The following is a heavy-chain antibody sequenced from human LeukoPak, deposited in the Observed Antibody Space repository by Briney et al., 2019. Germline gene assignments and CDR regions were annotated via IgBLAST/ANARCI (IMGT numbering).Heavy chain of an antibody. Sequence: GGSLRLSCAASGFTFSNYYMSWIRHAPGKGLEWVSYISGSSGSTNYADSVKGRFTISRDNAKNSLYLQMNSLRDEDTAVYYCARDTSWAFDIWGQGTMVTVSS. V-gene: IGHV3-11*06. CDR1: GFTFSNYY. CDR2: ISGSSGST. CDR3: ARDTSWAFDI. J-gene: IGHJ3*02.